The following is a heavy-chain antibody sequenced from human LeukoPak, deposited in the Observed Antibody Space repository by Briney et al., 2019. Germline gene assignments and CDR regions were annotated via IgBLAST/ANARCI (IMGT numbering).Heavy chain of an antibody. CDR2: IYPGDSDT. V-gene: IGHV5-51*01. CDR1: GYSFTSYW. CDR3: ARVYCSSTSCPENWFDP. D-gene: IGHD2-2*01. Sequence: GESLKISCKGSGYSFTSYWIGWVRQMPGKGLEWMGIIYPGDSDTRYSPSFQGQVTISADKSISTAYLQWSSLKASDTAMYYCARVYCSSTSCPENWFDPWGQGTLVTVSS. J-gene: IGHJ5*02.